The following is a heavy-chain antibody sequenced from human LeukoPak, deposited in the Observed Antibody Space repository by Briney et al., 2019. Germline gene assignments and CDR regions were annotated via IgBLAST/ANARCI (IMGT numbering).Heavy chain of an antibody. CDR3: AKEEYYYDTSGYYPLDN. J-gene: IGHJ4*02. V-gene: IGHV3-74*01. Sequence: PGGSLRLSCAASGFTFSNYWMHWVRQAPGKGLVWVSRTNTDASQTTYAASVKGRFTISRDNAKNTLYLQMFSLRAEDTAVYYCAKEEYYYDTSGYYPLDNWGQGTLVTVSS. CDR1: GFTFSNYW. D-gene: IGHD3-22*01. CDR2: TNTDASQT.